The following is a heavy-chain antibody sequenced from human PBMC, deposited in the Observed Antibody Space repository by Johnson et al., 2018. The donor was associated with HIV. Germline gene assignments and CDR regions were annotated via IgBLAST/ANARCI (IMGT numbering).Heavy chain of an antibody. CDR1: GFTFSSYD. J-gene: IGHJ3*01. CDR2: ITTAGDA. Sequence: EVQLVESGGGLAQPGGSLRLSCASSGFTFSSYDMHWVRQGTGEALEWVSAITTAGDAYYEDSVKGRFTISRENAKNSRYLQLSGLGAGDTAIYYCARAGDYEMLTGSLVKGTFDVWGQGTMVTVSS. D-gene: IGHD3-9*01. V-gene: IGHV3-13*01. CDR3: ARAGDYEMLTGSLVKGTFDV.